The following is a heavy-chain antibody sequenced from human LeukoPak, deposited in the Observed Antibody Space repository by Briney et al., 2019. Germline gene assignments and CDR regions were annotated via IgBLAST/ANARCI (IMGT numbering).Heavy chain of an antibody. Sequence: GGSLRLSCAGSGFTFSDFWMTWVRQAPGKGLEWVANINQDGSEKNHVDSVKGRFTISRDNAKNSMYLQMNSLRAEDTAVYYCARPIFTSGWDAFGYWGQGSLVIVSS. CDR1: GFTFSDFW. CDR3: ARPIFTSGWDAFGY. CDR2: INQDGSEK. D-gene: IGHD2-2*01. V-gene: IGHV3-7*01. J-gene: IGHJ4*02.